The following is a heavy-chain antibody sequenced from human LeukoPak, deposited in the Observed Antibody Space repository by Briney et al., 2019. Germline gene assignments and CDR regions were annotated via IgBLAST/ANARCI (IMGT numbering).Heavy chain of an antibody. Sequence: GGSLRLSCAASGFTVSSNYMSWVRQAPGKGLEWVSAISGGGYDTFYADSVKGRFIISRDNSKNTLYLQMNSLRAEDAAVYYCAKDGDGRAFHYWGQGTLVIVS. CDR3: AKDGDGRAFHY. CDR2: ISGGGYDT. V-gene: IGHV3-23*01. J-gene: IGHJ4*02. CDR1: GFTVSSNY. D-gene: IGHD5-24*01.